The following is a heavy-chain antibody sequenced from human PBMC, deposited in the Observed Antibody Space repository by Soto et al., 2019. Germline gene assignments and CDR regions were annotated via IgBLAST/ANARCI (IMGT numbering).Heavy chain of an antibody. CDR3: ARDGYDGSGSPYPAY. J-gene: IGHJ4*02. Sequence: SETLSLTCSVSGGSMSEYFWSWIRQSPEGGLEWIGYVYYLGSTDDNPSLKSRVTISVDTSKRQFSLRRSSVTAADAAIYYCARDGYDGSGSPYPAYWGPGTQVTVSS. D-gene: IGHD3-10*01. V-gene: IGHV4-59*01. CDR2: VYYLGST. CDR1: GGSMSEYF.